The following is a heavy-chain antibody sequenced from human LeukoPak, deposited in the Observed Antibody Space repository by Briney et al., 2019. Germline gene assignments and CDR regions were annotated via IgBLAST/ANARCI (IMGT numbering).Heavy chain of an antibody. J-gene: IGHJ4*02. Sequence: PGGSLRLSCAASGFTFRNYWMGWVRQAPGKGLEWIGEINHSGSTNYNPSLKSRVTISVDTSKNQFSLKLSSVTAADTAVYYCARGRPRGYSYGPPDYWGQGTLVTVSS. CDR2: INHSGST. D-gene: IGHD5-18*01. CDR3: ARGRPRGYSYGPPDY. CDR1: GFTFRNYW. V-gene: IGHV4-34*01.